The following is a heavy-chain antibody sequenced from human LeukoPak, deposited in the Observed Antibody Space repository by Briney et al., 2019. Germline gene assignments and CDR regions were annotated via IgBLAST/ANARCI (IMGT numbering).Heavy chain of an antibody. CDR2: INPNSGGT. D-gene: IGHD6-6*01. J-gene: IGHJ3*02. Sequence: ASVKVSCKASGYTFTGYYMHWVRQAPGQGLEWMGWINPNSGGTNYAQKFQGRVTMTRDTSISTAYMELSRLRSDGTAVYYCARDLHFEYSSSSYAFDIWGQGTMVTVSS. V-gene: IGHV1-2*02. CDR1: GYTFTGYY. CDR3: ARDLHFEYSSSSYAFDI.